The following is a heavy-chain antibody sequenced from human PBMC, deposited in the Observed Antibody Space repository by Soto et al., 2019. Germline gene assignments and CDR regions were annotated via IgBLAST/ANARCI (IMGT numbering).Heavy chain of an antibody. V-gene: IGHV3-11*01. Sequence: QVQLVESGGGLVKPGRPLRLSCATSGFIFSHYYMHWIRQAPGKGLEWISYISGNGRIIQYADSAKGRFTISRDNAQNSVYLQMNSLRAEDTALYFCARDFDADSRTDFDYWGQGTLVTVSS. CDR2: ISGNGRII. J-gene: IGHJ4*02. CDR1: GFIFSHYY. D-gene: IGHD4-17*01. CDR3: ARDFDADSRTDFDY.